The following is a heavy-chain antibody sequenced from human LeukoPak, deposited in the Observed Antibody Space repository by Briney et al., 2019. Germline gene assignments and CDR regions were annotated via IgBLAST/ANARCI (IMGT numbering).Heavy chain of an antibody. CDR3: RIVTGKKFDY. D-gene: IGHD3-16*02. Sequence: SVKVSCKASGYTSTNFGLSWVRQAPGQGLEWMGGIIPIFGTANYAQKFQGRVTITADESTSTAYMELSSLRSEDTAVYYCRIVTGKKFDYWGQGTLVTVSS. J-gene: IGHJ4*02. CDR2: IIPIFGTA. CDR1: GYTSTNFG. V-gene: IGHV1-69*13.